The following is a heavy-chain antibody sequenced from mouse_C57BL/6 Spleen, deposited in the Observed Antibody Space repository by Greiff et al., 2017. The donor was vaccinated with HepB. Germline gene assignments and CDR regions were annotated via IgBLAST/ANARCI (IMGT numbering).Heavy chain of an antibody. CDR2: ISDGGSYT. D-gene: IGHD1-1*01. CDR3: ARDRDYYGSSPWYFDV. Sequence: EVKLEESGGGLVKPGGSLKLSCAASGFTFSSYAMSWVRQTPEKRLEWVATISDGGSYTYYPDNVKGRFTISRDNAKNNLYLQMSHLKSEDTAMYYCARDRDYYGSSPWYFDVWGTGTTVTVSS. CDR1: GFTFSSYA. J-gene: IGHJ1*03. V-gene: IGHV5-4*01.